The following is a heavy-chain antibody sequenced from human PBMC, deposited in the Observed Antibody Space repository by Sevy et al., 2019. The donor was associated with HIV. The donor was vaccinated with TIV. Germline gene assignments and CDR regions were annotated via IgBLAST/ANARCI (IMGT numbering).Heavy chain of an antibody. CDR3: ARDPRIAARVGYRGMDV. Sequence: GGSLRLSCAASGFTFSSYSMNWVRQAPGKGLEWVSYISSSSSSTIYYADSVKGRFTISRDNAKNSLYLQMNSLRAEDTAVYYCARDPRIAARVGYRGMDVWGQGTTVTVSS. D-gene: IGHD6-6*01. CDR2: ISSSSSSTI. J-gene: IGHJ6*02. V-gene: IGHV3-48*01. CDR1: GFTFSSYS.